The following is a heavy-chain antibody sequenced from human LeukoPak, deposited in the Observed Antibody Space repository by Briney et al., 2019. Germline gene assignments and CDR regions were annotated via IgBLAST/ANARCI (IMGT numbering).Heavy chain of an antibody. Sequence: PGGSLRLSGAASGFTFSSYWMSWVRQAPGKGLEWMANIKQDGSEKYYVDSVKGRFTISRDNAKNSLYLQMNSLRAEDTAVYYCARDIVVVPAAIRGPHWFDPWGQGTLVTVSS. V-gene: IGHV3-7*01. CDR1: GFTFSSYW. CDR3: ARDIVVVPAAIRGPHWFDP. J-gene: IGHJ5*02. D-gene: IGHD2-2*02. CDR2: IKQDGSEK.